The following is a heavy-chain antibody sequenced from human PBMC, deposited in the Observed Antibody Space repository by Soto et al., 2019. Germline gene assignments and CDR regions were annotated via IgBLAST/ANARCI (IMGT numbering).Heavy chain of an antibody. Sequence: PSATLSLTGAGSGLSISSDSYWGWMRQSPGKGLEWIGTLSHSGRTFYNPSLKSRVTISADTTKNQFSLSLTSVTAADTAVYYCGHLKTDTEVTPAPPLFDSWGQRTLVTVSS. J-gene: IGHJ4*02. CDR3: GHLKTDTEVTPAPPLFDS. CDR2: LSHSGRT. CDR1: GLSISSDSY. D-gene: IGHD2-2*01. V-gene: IGHV4-38-2*01.